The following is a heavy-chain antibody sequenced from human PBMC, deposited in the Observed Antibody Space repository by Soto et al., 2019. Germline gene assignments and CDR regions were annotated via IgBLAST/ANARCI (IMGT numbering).Heavy chain of an antibody. CDR2: ISAYDGDT. J-gene: IGHJ4*02. Sequence: ASVQVSSKASGCSFRSYGISWVRQPPGQGLEWLGWISAYDGDTSYVQKVKGRVTTTTDTPTSTAYMELRSLRSDDTAVYHCVRDTRSRYICWESSNLDSWGQGTLVTVSS. CDR1: GCSFRSYG. V-gene: IGHV1-18*01. CDR3: VRDTRSRYICWESSNLDS. D-gene: IGHD1-26*01.